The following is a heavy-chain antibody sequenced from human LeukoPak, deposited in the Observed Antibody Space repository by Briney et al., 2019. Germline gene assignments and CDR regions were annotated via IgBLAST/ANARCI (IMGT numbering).Heavy chain of an antibody. CDR1: GGSISSYY. V-gene: IGHV4-59*01. J-gene: IGHJ6*02. CDR3: ARIKGGSYYYYGMDV. CDR2: IYYSGST. Sequence: PSETLSLTCTVSGGSISSYYWSWIRQPPGKGLEWIGYIYYSGSTNYNPSLKSRVTMSVDTSKNQFSLKLSSVTAADTAVYYCARIKGGSYYYYGMDVWGQGTTVTVSS.